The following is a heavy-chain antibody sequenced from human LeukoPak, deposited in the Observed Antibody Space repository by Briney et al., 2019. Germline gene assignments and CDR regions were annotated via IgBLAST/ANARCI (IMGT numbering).Heavy chain of an antibody. CDR3: ATLGFNDTQYFDY. D-gene: IGHD3-22*01. Sequence: PGGTLRLSCAASGFHFNNHAMNWVRQAPGKGLEWISYIRSYGTITYYADSVNGRFTISRDNGQYSLDLQINSLRVRESLVYFCATLGFNDTQYFDYWGPGALVTVSS. J-gene: IGHJ4*02. V-gene: IGHV3-48*03. CDR1: GFHFNNHA. CDR2: IRSYGTIT.